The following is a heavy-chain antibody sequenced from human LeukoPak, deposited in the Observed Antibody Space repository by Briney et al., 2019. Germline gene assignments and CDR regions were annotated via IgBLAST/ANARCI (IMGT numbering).Heavy chain of an antibody. J-gene: IGHJ4*02. Sequence: GASVKVSCKASGYTFTSYVISWVRQAPGQGVEWMGWISAYNGNTDYAQKFRGRVTMSTDTSTSTAYMELRSLRSDDTAVYYCARDNNWAYYFDYWGQGTLVTVSS. CDR2: ISAYNGNT. CDR1: GYTFTSYV. V-gene: IGHV1-18*01. CDR3: ARDNNWAYYFDY. D-gene: IGHD1-20*01.